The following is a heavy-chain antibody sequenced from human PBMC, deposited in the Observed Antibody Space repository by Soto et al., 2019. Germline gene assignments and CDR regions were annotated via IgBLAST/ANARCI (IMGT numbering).Heavy chain of an antibody. J-gene: IGHJ5*01. D-gene: IGHD4-17*01. Sequence: SPTRSLTCAISGDSVSSNSAAWRWIRQSPWRGLEWLGRTYYRSKWYNDYAVSVKSRITIKPDTSKKQFSLQLKSVTPEDTSLYYCTTLYGDNWFDSWGRVPMVAFSS. CDR1: GDSVSSNSAA. CDR2: TYYRSKWYN. V-gene: IGHV6-1*01. CDR3: TTLYGDNWFDS.